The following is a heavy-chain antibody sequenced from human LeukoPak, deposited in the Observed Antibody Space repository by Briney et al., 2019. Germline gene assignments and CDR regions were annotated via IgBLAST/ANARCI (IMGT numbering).Heavy chain of an antibody. CDR1: GFTFSSYG. CDR2: ISYDGSNK. CDR3: AKVVKSGSGSYRPPYYFDY. V-gene: IGHV3-30*18. Sequence: PGRSLRPSCAASGFTFSSYGMHWVRQAPGKGLEWVAVISYDGSNKYYADSVKGRFTISRDNSKNTLYLQMNSLRAEDTAVYYCAKVVKSGSGSYRPPYYFDYWGQGTLVTVSS. D-gene: IGHD1-26*01. J-gene: IGHJ4*02.